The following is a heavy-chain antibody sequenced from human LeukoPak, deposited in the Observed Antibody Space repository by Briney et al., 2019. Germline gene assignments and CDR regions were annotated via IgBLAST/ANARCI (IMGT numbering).Heavy chain of an antibody. CDR2: IRPKSDGGTA. CDR3: DNRGY. D-gene: IGHD2/OR15-2a*01. Sequence: GGSLRLSCTTSGFTFRDQFITWFRQAPGKGLEWVAFIRPKSDGGTAEYAASVKGRFTMSRDDSRSIAYLDMNSLKTEDTAVYYCDNRGYWGQGTLATVSS. J-gene: IGHJ4*02. CDR1: GFTFRDQF. V-gene: IGHV3-49*03.